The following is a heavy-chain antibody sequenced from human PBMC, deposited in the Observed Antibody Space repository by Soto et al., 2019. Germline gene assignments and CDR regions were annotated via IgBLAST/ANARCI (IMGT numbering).Heavy chain of an antibody. D-gene: IGHD6-19*01. CDR1: GFTFGSYW. J-gene: IGHJ4*02. CDR3: ASGIAVAGVGY. CDR2: INSDGSST. Sequence: PGGSLRLSCAASGFTFGSYWMHWVRQAPGKGLVWVSRINSDGSSTSYADSVKGRFTISRDNAKNTLYLQMNSLRAEDTAVYYCASGIAVAGVGYWGQGTLVTVSS. V-gene: IGHV3-74*01.